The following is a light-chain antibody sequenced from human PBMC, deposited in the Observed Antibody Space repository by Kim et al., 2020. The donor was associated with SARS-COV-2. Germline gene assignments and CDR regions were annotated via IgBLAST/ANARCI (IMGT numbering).Light chain of an antibody. V-gene: IGLV3-19*01. Sequence: SSELTQDPAVSVALGQTVRITCQGDSLRSYYATWYQQKPRQAPVLVIYGRNNRPSGIPDRFSGSASGNTASLTISGAQAEDEAEFYCQSRDSGGNVVFGGGTHLTF. J-gene: IGLJ2*01. CDR3: QSRDSGGNVV. CDR1: SLRSYY. CDR2: GRN.